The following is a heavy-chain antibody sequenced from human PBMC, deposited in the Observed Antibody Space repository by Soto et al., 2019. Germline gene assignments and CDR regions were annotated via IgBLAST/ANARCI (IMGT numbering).Heavy chain of an antibody. CDR3: AKDNRADRGAFDS. D-gene: IGHD3-10*01. CDR2: ISWNSAMI. Sequence: EVQLVESGGGLVQPGRSLRLSCAASGFTFDDFAMHWVRQAPGKGLEWVSGISWNSAMIGYADSVKGRFTISRDNAKNSLYLQMNSLRPEDTALYFCAKDNRADRGAFDSWGQGTLVSVFS. J-gene: IGHJ5*01. CDR1: GFTFDDFA. V-gene: IGHV3-9*01.